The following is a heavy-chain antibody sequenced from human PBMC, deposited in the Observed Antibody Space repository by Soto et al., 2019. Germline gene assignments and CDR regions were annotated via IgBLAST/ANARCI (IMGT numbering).Heavy chain of an antibody. CDR3: AKTERDILTGPDDY. J-gene: IGHJ4*02. CDR1: GFTFSSYG. D-gene: IGHD3-9*01. Sequence: PGGSLRLSCAASGFTFSSYGMHWVRQAPGKGLEWVAVISYDGSNKYYADSVKGRFTISRDNSKNTLYLQMNSLRAEDTAVYYCAKTERDILTGPDDYWGQGTLVTVSS. V-gene: IGHV3-30*18. CDR2: ISYDGSNK.